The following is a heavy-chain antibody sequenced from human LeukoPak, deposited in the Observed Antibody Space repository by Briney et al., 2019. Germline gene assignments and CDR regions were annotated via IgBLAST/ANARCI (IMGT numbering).Heavy chain of an antibody. CDR1: GYTFTGYY. J-gene: IGHJ6*03. D-gene: IGHD2-2*01. CDR3: AIVGYCSSTSCLLRGYYYYYMDV. Sequence: ASVKVSCKASGYTFTGYYMHWVRQAPGQGLEWMGWINPNSGGTNYAQKFQGRVTMTRDTSISTAYMELSRLRSDDTAVYYCAIVGYCSSTSCLLRGYYYYYMDVWGKGTTVTVSS. CDR2: INPNSGGT. V-gene: IGHV1-2*02.